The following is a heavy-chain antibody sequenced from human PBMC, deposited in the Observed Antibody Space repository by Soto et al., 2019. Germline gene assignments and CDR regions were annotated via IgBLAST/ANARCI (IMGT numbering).Heavy chain of an antibody. CDR1: GFSLSTSGVG. CDR2: IYWDDDK. CDR3: AHTPSMVRGDPHQDYYYYYYMDV. Sequence: SGPTLVNPTQPLTLTCTFSGFSLSTSGVGVGWIRQPPGKALEWLALIYWDDDKRYSPSLKSRLTITKDTSKNQVVLTMTNMDPVDTATYYCAHTPSMVRGDPHQDYYYYYYMDVWGKGTTVTVSS. V-gene: IGHV2-5*02. J-gene: IGHJ6*03. D-gene: IGHD3-10*01.